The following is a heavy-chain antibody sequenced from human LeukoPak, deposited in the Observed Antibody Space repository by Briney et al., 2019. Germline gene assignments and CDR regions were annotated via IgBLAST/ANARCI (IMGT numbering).Heavy chain of an antibody. J-gene: IGHJ3*01. D-gene: IGHD3-22*01. CDR2: ICDRT. V-gene: IGHV3-23*01. CDR3: AKSWRSYDSSTSYYAFDL. Sequence: GGSLRLSCAASGFTFRTYAMTWVRQAPGKGLEWVSCICDRTYYADSGKGRCTISRDDSRNTLYLQMNSLGAEDTAVYYCAKSWRSYDSSTSYYAFDLWRQGTTVTVSS. CDR1: GFTFRTYA.